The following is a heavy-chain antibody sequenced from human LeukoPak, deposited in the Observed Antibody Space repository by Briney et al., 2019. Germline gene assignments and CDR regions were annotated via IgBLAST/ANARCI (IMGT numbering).Heavy chain of an antibody. Sequence: PSETLSLTCTVSGGSIRSGGYYWSWIRQHPGKGLEWIGNIYYSGSTSYSPSLKSRVTISVDTSKNQFSLKLSSVTAADTAVYYCARGHPHITIFGVEGRYFDYWGQGTLVTVSS. CDR3: ARGHPHITIFGVEGRYFDY. CDR1: GGSIRSGGYY. CDR2: IYYSGST. J-gene: IGHJ4*02. D-gene: IGHD3-3*01. V-gene: IGHV4-31*03.